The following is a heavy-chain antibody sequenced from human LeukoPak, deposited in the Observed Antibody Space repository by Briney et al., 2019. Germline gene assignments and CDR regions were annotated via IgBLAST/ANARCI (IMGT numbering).Heavy chain of an antibody. CDR1: GDSISSGSFY. V-gene: IGHV4-61*02. J-gene: IGHJ4*02. Sequence: SQTLSLTCTVSGDSISSGSFYWSWIRQPAGKGLEWIRRIYTGGNTNYNPSLQSRVAISIDTSKNQSSLKLNSVTAADTAMYYCAKWERLNRVYFWGQGTLVAVSS. CDR2: IYTGGNT. D-gene: IGHD1-26*01. CDR3: AKWERLNRVYF.